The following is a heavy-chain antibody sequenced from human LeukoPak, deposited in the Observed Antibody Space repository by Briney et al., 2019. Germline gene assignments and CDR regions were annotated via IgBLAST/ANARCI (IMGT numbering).Heavy chain of an antibody. J-gene: IGHJ4*02. CDR3: ARGGGGEYSSGWYDY. Sequence: SETLSLTCTVSGGSISSYYWSWIRQPPGKGLEWIGYIYYSGTTNYNPSLKSRVTISVSTSKNQFSLNLSSVAAADTAVYYCARGGGGEYSSGWYDYWGQGTLVTVSS. CDR1: GGSISSYY. V-gene: IGHV4-59*01. CDR2: IYYSGTT. D-gene: IGHD6-19*01.